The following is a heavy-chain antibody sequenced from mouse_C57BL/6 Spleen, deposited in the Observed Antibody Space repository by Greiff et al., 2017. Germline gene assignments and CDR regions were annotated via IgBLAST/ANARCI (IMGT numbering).Heavy chain of an antibody. V-gene: IGHV1-55*01. CDR1: GYTFTSYW. J-gene: IGHJ4*01. Sequence: VQLQQPGAELVKPGASVKMSCKASGYTFTSYWITWVKQRPGQGLAWIGDIYPGSGSTNYNEKFKSKATLTVDTASSTAYMQLNSLTSEDSAVYYCARRCHYYAMDYWGQGTSVTVSS. CDR3: ARRCHYYAMDY. CDR2: IYPGSGST.